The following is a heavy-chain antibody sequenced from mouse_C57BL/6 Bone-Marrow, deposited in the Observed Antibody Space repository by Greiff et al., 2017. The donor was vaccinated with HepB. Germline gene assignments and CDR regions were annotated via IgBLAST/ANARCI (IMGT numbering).Heavy chain of an antibody. CDR3: ARDRNYYGRGFAY. Sequence: EVQLQESGPGLVKPSQSLSLTCSVTGYSITSGYYWNWIRQFPGNKLEWMGYISYDGSNNYNPSLKNRISITRDTSKNQFFLKLNSVTTEDTATYYCARDRNYYGRGFAYWGQGTLVTVSA. CDR2: ISYDGSN. CDR1: GYSITSGYY. D-gene: IGHD1-1*01. J-gene: IGHJ3*01. V-gene: IGHV3-6*01.